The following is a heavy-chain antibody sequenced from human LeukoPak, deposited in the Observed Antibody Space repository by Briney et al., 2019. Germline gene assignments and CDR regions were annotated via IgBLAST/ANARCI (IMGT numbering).Heavy chain of an antibody. D-gene: IGHD6-6*01. V-gene: IGHV3-7*03. CDR1: GFTFSGFW. J-gene: IGHJ3*01. Sequence: GGSLRLSCAVSGFTFSGFWTSWSRQAPGKGLEWVASINSDGSEGYYADVVKGRFTISRDNAKNSLYLQINSLRAEDTAVYYCARSSYSSSSSVWGQGTMVTVSS. CDR2: INSDGSEG. CDR3: ARSSYSSSSSV.